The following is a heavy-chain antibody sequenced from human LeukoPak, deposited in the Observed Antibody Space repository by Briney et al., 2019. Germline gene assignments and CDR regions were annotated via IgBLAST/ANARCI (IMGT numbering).Heavy chain of an antibody. CDR1: GFTFSAYA. V-gene: IGHV3-23*01. CDR2: ITSSGDYT. CDR3: SKRLPVGWTTGWAFYI. D-gene: IGHD3/OR15-3a*01. J-gene: IGHJ3*02. Sequence: PGGSLRLSCAASGFTFSAYAMSWVRQAPGKGLEWVSAITSSGDYTYYADSVRGRFTFSRHNSRNTLYLQMNELRGEGTALYYLSKRLPVGWTTGWAFYIWGLGTMVTVSS.